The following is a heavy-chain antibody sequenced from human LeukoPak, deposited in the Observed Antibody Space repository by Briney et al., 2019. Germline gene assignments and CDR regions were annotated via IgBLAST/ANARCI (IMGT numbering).Heavy chain of an antibody. D-gene: IGHD6-13*01. CDR3: ARGSSWHPDY. CDR2: IYYSGST. Sequence: PSETLSLTCTVSGGSISSGDYYWSWIRQPPGKGLEWIGYIYYSGSTYYKPSLKSRVTISVDTSKTQFSLKLRSVTAADTAVYYCARGSSWHPDYWGQGTLVTVSS. CDR1: GGSISSGDYY. V-gene: IGHV4-30-4*01. J-gene: IGHJ4*02.